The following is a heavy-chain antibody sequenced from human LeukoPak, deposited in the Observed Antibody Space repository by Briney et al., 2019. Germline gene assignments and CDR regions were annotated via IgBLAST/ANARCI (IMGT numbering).Heavy chain of an antibody. CDR2: INHSGST. D-gene: IGHD5-18*01. CDR3: AGGLGRWLPVALDY. Sequence: SETLSLTCAVYGGSFSGYYWSWIRQPPGKGLEWIGEINHSGSTNYNPSLKSRVTISVDTSKNQFSLKLSSVTAADTAVYYCAGGLGRWLPVALDYWGQGTLVTVSS. J-gene: IGHJ4*02. V-gene: IGHV4-34*01. CDR1: GGSFSGYY.